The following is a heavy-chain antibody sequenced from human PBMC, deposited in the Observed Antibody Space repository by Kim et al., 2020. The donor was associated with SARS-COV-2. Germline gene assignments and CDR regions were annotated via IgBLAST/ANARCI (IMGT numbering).Heavy chain of an antibody. Sequence: TNYADSGTGRFTISRDNSKSTLFLEMNSLRAEDTAVYYCAKSVGGAAAFDYWGQGTQVTVSS. CDR2: T. V-gene: IGHV3-23*01. CDR3: AKSVGGAAAFDY. D-gene: IGHD6-13*01. J-gene: IGHJ4*02.